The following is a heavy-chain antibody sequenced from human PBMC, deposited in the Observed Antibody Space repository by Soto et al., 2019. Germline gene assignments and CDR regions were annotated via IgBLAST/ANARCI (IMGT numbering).Heavy chain of an antibody. D-gene: IGHD3-16*01. CDR1: GFTFSSYA. CDR2: ISYDGSNK. J-gene: IGHJ4*02. Sequence: QVQLVESGGGVVQPGRSLRLSCAASGFTFSSYAMHWVRQAPGKGLEWVAVISYDGSNKYYADSVKGRFTISRDSSKNTLYLQMNSLRAEDTAVYYCAKQTGVRFDYWGQGTLVTVSS. V-gene: IGHV3-30-3*01. CDR3: AKQTGVRFDY.